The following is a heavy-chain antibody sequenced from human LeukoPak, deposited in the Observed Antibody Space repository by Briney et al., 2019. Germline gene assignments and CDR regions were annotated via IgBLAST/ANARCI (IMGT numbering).Heavy chain of an antibody. CDR2: IYHNGGT. V-gene: IGHV4-4*02. J-gene: IGHJ4*02. D-gene: IGHD6-19*01. Sequence: SETPSLTCAVSGGSISTNNWWHWLRLSPGKGLEWIGEIYHNGGTNYNPSLKSRVTMSVDTSKNQFSLNVNSVTAADTAMYYCAREVAAGSHKGFDYWGQGTLVTVSS. CDR1: GGSISTNNW. CDR3: AREVAAGSHKGFDY.